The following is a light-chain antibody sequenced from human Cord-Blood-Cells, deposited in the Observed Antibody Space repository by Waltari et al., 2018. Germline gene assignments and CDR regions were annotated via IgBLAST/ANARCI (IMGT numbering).Light chain of an antibody. V-gene: IGKV3-11*01. Sequence: EIVLTQSPATLSLSPGERATLSCRASQSVSSYLAWYQQKPGQAPRLLIYAASNRATGIPARFRGSGSGTDFTRTISSLEPEDFAVYYCQQRSNWPITFGQGTRLEIK. CDR1: QSVSSY. J-gene: IGKJ5*01. CDR3: QQRSNWPIT. CDR2: AAS.